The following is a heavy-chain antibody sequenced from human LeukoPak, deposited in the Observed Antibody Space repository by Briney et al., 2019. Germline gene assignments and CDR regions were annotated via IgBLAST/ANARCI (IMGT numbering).Heavy chain of an antibody. V-gene: IGHV3-48*04. CDR2: ISSTSSTM. J-gene: IGHJ4*02. CDR3: VRRAAAASLFYFDS. CDR1: GFSFNTYT. Sequence: PGGSLRLSCTASGFSFNTYTMNWVRQAPGVGREGISCISSTSSTMYYADSVRGRFTISRDNAKNSLYLQMDSLRGEDTAVYYCVRRAAAASLFYFDSWGQGTPVTVSS. D-gene: IGHD2-2*01.